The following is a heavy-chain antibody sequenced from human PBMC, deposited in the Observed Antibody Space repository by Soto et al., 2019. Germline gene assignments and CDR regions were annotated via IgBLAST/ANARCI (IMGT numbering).Heavy chain of an antibody. CDR3: ARLDIVVVVAALRGIDV. J-gene: IGHJ6*02. Sequence: QVQLVQSGAEVKKPGASVKVSCKASGYTFTSYGISWVRQAPGQGLEWMGWISAYNGNTNYAQKLQGRVTMTTDTATSTAYMELRSQRSNDTAVYYCARLDIVVVVAALRGIDVWGQGTTVTVSS. D-gene: IGHD2-15*01. CDR2: ISAYNGNT. CDR1: GYTFTSYG. V-gene: IGHV1-18*01.